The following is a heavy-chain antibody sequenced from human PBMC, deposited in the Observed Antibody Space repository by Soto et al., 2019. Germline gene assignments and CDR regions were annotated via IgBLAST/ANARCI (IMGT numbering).Heavy chain of an antibody. CDR3: ARGVNSSVFVGFDY. D-gene: IGHD6-19*01. Sequence: HSQTHSLTCAISGDSVSSNSVTWSWIRQSPSTGLEWLGRTYYRSKWYNEYAVSVKSRIIINPDTSKNQFSLQLSSVTPEDTAVYYCARGVNSSVFVGFDYWGQGTLVTVSS. J-gene: IGHJ4*02. CDR2: TYYRSKWYN. CDR1: GDSVSSNSVT. V-gene: IGHV6-1*01.